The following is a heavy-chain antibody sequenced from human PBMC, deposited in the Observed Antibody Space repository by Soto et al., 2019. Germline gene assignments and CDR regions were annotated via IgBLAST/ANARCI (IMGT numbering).Heavy chain of an antibody. CDR3: ARKGVAFDY. D-gene: IGHD3-3*01. CDR2: ISTTSSSI. V-gene: IGHV3-48*02. CDR1: GFTFNSYS. J-gene: IGHJ4*02. Sequence: GGSLRRSCAASGFTFNSYSMNWVRQAPGKGLEWISYISTTSSSIYYADSVKGRFTISRDNAKNSLFLQMNSLRDEDTAVYYCARKGVAFDYWGQGALVTVSS.